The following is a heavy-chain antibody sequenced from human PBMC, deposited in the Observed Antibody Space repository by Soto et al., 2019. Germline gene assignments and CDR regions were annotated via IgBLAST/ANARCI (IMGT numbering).Heavy chain of an antibody. D-gene: IGHD6-13*01. Sequence: EVQLVESGGGLVQSGGSLRLSCVASGFTFSTYGMNWVRQAPGKGLEWVSYIGSSSTTMYYADSVKGRFTMSRENGKNSLYLQMNSLRVEDTAVYYCARVYHSSSWYGTDYWGQGTLVTVSS. CDR1: GFTFSTYG. V-gene: IGHV3-48*01. CDR2: IGSSSTTM. J-gene: IGHJ4*02. CDR3: ARVYHSSSWYGTDY.